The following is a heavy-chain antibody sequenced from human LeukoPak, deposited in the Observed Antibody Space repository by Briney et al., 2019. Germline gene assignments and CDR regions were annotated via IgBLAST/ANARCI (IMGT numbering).Heavy chain of an antibody. CDR1: GYTFTSYY. V-gene: IGHV1-46*01. CDR3: ASISSSWAFDY. Sequence: ASVKVSCKASGYTFTSYYMHWVRQAPGQGLEWMGIINPSGGSTSYAQKFQRRVTMTRDTSTSTVYMELSSLRSEDTAVYYCASISSSWAFDYWGQGTLVTVSS. J-gene: IGHJ4*02. CDR2: INPSGGST. D-gene: IGHD6-13*01.